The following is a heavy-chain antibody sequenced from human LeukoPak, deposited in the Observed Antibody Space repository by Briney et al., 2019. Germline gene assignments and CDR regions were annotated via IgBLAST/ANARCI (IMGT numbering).Heavy chain of an antibody. D-gene: IGHD6-13*01. CDR1: GFTFSSYG. Sequence: PGGSLRLSCAASGFTFSSYGMHWVRQAPGKGLEWVAFIRYDGSNKYYADSVKGRLTISRDNSKNTLYLQMNSLRAEDTAVYYCAKKFGDGIVAAGLRFDPWGQGTLVTVSS. V-gene: IGHV3-30*02. J-gene: IGHJ5*02. CDR2: IRYDGSNK. CDR3: AKKFGDGIVAAGLRFDP.